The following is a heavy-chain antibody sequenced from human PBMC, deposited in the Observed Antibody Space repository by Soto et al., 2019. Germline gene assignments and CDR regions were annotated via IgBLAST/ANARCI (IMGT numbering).Heavy chain of an antibody. CDR1: GFTFSSYS. CDR3: ARAGPSSGWYFYFQH. J-gene: IGHJ1*01. Sequence: GGSLILSCAASGFTFSSYSMNWVRQAPGKGLEWVSYISSSSSTIYYADSVKGRFTISRDNAKNSLYLQMNSLRAEDTAVYYCARAGPSSGWYFYFQHWGQGTLVTVSS. V-gene: IGHV3-48*01. D-gene: IGHD6-19*01. CDR2: ISSSSSTI.